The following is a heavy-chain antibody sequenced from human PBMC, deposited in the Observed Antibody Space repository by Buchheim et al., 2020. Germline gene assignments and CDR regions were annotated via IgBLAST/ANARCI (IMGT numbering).Heavy chain of an antibody. CDR1: GFTFSSYG. CDR3: AKEGTTSSYWYFDL. V-gene: IGHV3-30*18. Sequence: QVQLVESGGGVVQPGRSLRLSCAASGFTFSSYGMHWVRQAPGKGLEWVAVISYDGSNKYYADSVKGRFTISRDNFKNTLYLQVNSLRAEDTAVYYCAKEGTTSSYWYFDLWGRGTL. J-gene: IGHJ2*01. CDR2: ISYDGSNK. D-gene: IGHD6-6*01.